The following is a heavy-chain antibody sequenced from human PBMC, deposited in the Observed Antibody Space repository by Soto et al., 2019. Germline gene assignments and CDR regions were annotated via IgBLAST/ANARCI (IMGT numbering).Heavy chain of an antibody. V-gene: IGHV6-1*01. D-gene: IGHD3-10*01. CDR3: ARGRGGKYYYGSGSGYYYYYYMDV. J-gene: IGHJ6*03. Sequence: SQTLSLTCAISGDSVSSNSAAWNWIRQSPSRGLEWLGRTYYRSKWYNDYAVSVKSRITINPDTSKNQFSLQLNSVTPEDTAVYYCARGRGGKYYYGSGSGYYYYYYMDVWGKGTTVTVSS. CDR1: GDSVSSNSAA. CDR2: TYYRSKWYN.